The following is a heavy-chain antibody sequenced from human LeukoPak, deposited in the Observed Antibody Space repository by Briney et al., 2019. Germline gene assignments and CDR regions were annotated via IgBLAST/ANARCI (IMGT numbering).Heavy chain of an antibody. Sequence: PSETLSLTCTVSGGSISSYYWSWIRQPPGKGLEWIGYIYYSGSTNYNPSLKSRVTISVDTSKNQFSLKLSSVTAADTAVYYCARDPGPDYYDSSGYYSLNAFDIWGQGTMDTVSS. CDR3: ARDPGPDYYDSSGYYSLNAFDI. V-gene: IGHV4-59*01. D-gene: IGHD3-22*01. CDR1: GGSISSYY. J-gene: IGHJ3*02. CDR2: IYYSGST.